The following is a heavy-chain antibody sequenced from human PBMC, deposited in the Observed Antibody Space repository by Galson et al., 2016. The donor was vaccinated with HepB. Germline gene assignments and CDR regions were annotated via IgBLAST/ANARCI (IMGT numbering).Heavy chain of an antibody. CDR1: GYTFDNYG. J-gene: IGHJ4*02. V-gene: IGHV1-18*01. Sequence: SVKVSCKASGYTFDNYGITWVRQAPGQGLEWMGWISAYYGHTKYAQKLQRRVTMTPDTATDRAYMEFRSLRSDDTAVYYCSRDRGLYYDRIGYYIPALWGQGTLGTVSS. CDR2: ISAYYGHT. D-gene: IGHD3-22*01. CDR3: SRDRGLYYDRIGYYIPAL.